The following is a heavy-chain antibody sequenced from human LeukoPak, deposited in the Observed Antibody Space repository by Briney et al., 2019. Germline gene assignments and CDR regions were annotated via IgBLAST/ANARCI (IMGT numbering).Heavy chain of an antibody. J-gene: IGHJ4*02. V-gene: IGHV3-7*01. CDR1: GFAFSDFW. Sequence: GGSLRLSCAASGFAFSDFWMSWVRQAPGKGLEWVANIKHDGNAKNYVPSVRGRFTISRDNAKNSLYLQMNSLTVEDTAVYYCATSHDSAGNDWGQGTLVTVSS. D-gene: IGHD2-15*01. CDR2: IKHDGNAK. CDR3: ATSHDSAGND.